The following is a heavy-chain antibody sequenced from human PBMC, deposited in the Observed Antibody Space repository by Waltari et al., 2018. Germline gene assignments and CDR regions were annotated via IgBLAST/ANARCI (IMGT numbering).Heavy chain of an antibody. CDR3: ARGAQYYYGSGSYYNPFDY. D-gene: IGHD3-10*01. CDR2: INHGGSP. Sequence: QVQLQQWGAGLLKPSETLSLTCAVYGGSFSGYYWSWIRQPPGKGREWIGEINHGGSPTDKPALQSGVTIAGDTSKNQFALKVSSVTAADTAVYYCARGAQYYYGSGSYYNPFDYWGQGTLVTVSS. CDR1: GGSFSGYY. V-gene: IGHV4-34*01. J-gene: IGHJ4*02.